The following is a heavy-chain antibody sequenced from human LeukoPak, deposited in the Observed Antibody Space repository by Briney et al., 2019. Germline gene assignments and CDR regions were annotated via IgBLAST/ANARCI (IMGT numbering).Heavy chain of an antibody. V-gene: IGHV4-34*01. CDR1: GFTFSNAW. CDR3: TRAYYDILTGPNWFDP. Sequence: GSLRLSCAASGFTFSNAWMSWVRQPPGKGLEWIGEINHSGSTNYNPSLKSRVTISVDTSKNQFSLKLSSVTAADTAVYYCTRAYYDILTGPNWFDPWGQGTLVTVSS. CDR2: INHSGST. J-gene: IGHJ5*02. D-gene: IGHD3-9*01.